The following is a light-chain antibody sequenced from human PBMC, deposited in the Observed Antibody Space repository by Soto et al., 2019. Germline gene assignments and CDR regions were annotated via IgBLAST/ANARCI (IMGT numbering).Light chain of an antibody. V-gene: IGKV3-15*01. Sequence: EVVLTQSPATLSVSPGERATLSCRASQSVSSNLAWYRQKPGQAPRLLIYGAFTRATDIPARFSGSGSGTEFTLTISSLQSEDFAVYYCQQYNKWPLTFGGGTKVEIK. CDR1: QSVSSN. CDR3: QQYNKWPLT. CDR2: GAF. J-gene: IGKJ4*01.